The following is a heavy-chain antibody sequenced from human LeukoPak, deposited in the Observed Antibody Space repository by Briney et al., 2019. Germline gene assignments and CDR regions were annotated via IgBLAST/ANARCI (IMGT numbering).Heavy chain of an antibody. V-gene: IGHV1-69*13. CDR1: VGIFSSYG. CDR2: IIPIFGRA. D-gene: IGHD4-17*01. Sequence: SVKVSFKSTVGIFSSYGISCLRQAPGQGLEWVGGIIPIFGRANYAQKFQGRVTITADESMSTAYLELSSLRSEDTAVYYGARSAHANYVDPAFDYWGQGTLVTVSS. J-gene: IGHJ4*02. CDR3: ARSAHANYVDPAFDY.